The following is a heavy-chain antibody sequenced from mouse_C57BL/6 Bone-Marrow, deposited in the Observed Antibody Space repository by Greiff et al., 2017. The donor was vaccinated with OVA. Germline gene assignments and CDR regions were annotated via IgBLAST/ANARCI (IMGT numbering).Heavy chain of an antibody. CDR3: TPILPHYSGSSS. D-gene: IGHD1-1*01. J-gene: IGHJ2*01. CDR2: IDPENGDT. Sequence: VQLQQSGAELVRPGASVKLSCTASGFNIKDDYMHWVKQRPEQGLEWIGCIDPENGDTEYASKFQGKATITADTSSNTAYLQLSSLTSEDTAVYYCTPILPHYSGSSSWGQGTTLTVSS. CDR1: GFNIKDDY. V-gene: IGHV14-4*01.